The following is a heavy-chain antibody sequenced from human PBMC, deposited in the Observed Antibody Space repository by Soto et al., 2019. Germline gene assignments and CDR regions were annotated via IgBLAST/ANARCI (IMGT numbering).Heavy chain of an antibody. Sequence: ASVKVSFKASGYTFTSYYMHWVRQAPGQGLEWMGIINPSGGSTSYAQKFQGRVTMTRDTSTSTVYMELSSLRSEDTAVYYCARVFKSGWWAFDIWGQGTMVTVSS. V-gene: IGHV1-46*03. CDR1: GYTFTSYY. J-gene: IGHJ3*02. CDR3: ARVFKSGWWAFDI. CDR2: INPSGGST. D-gene: IGHD6-19*01.